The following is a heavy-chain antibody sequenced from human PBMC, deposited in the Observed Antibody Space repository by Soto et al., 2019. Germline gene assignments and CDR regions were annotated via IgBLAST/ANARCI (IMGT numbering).Heavy chain of an antibody. Sequence: GGSLRLSCAASGFTFTDYHMSWIRQTPGKGLEWVSYISSSGSQTNYADSVKGRFTISRDNAKNSVYLQMNSLGAQDSAVYYCARLAGPPSSAAGLDLGFGYCGHEKLVTVXS. V-gene: IGHV3-11*06. CDR1: GFTFTDYH. D-gene: IGHD3-10*01. J-gene: IGHJ4*03. CDR3: ARLAGPPSSAAGLDLGFGY. CDR2: ISSSGSQT.